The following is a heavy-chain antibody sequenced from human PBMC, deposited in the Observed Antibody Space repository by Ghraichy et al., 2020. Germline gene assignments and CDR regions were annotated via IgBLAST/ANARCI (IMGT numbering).Heavy chain of an antibody. Sequence: GSLRLSCAASGFTFQGYTMHWVRQPPGKGLEWVSLISWDVSSTSYADSVKGRFTISRDNSKNSLYLQMNSLRAEDTALYYCARDNFGTIDYWGQGTLVTVSS. V-gene: IGHV3-43*01. CDR2: ISWDVSST. CDR1: GFTFQGYT. J-gene: IGHJ4*02. CDR3: ARDNFGTIDY. D-gene: IGHD3-10*01.